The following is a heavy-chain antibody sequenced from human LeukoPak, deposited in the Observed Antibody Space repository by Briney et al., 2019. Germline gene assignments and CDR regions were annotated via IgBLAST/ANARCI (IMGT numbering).Heavy chain of an antibody. CDR1: GGSISGYY. D-gene: IGHD3-22*01. CDR3: ARAPGSGYGSYYLDY. V-gene: IGHV4-59*01. J-gene: IGHJ4*02. Sequence: SETLSLTCTVSGGSISGYYWSWIRQPPGKGLEWIGHIYYSGSTDYTPSLKSRVTISLDTSKSQFSLRLSAVTAADTAVYYCARAPGSGYGSYYLDYWGQGSLLTVSS. CDR2: IYYSGST.